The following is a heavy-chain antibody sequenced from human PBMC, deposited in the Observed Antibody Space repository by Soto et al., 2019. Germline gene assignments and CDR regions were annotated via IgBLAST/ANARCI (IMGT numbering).Heavy chain of an antibody. D-gene: IGHD3-3*01. J-gene: IGHJ5*02. CDR3: ARATYYDFWSGYGNWFDP. Sequence: GGSLRLSCAASGFTFSSYGMHWVRQAPGKGLEWVAVIWYDGSNKYYADSVKGRFTISRDNSKNTLYLQMNSLRAEDTAVYYCARATYYDFWSGYGNWFDPWGQGTLVTVSS. CDR2: IWYDGSNK. V-gene: IGHV3-33*01. CDR1: GFTFSSYG.